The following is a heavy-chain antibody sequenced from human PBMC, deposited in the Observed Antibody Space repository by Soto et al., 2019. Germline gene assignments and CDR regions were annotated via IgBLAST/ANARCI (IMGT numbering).Heavy chain of an antibody. CDR1: GYTFTGYY. CDR3: AREWSSGWSYFDY. J-gene: IGHJ4*02. Sequence: ASVKVSCKASGYTFTGYYMHWVRPAPGQGLEWMGWINPNSGGTNYAQKLQGWVTMTRDTTISTAYMELSRLRSDDTAVYYCAREWSSGWSYFDYWGQGTLVTVSS. CDR2: INPNSGGT. V-gene: IGHV1-2*04. D-gene: IGHD6-19*01.